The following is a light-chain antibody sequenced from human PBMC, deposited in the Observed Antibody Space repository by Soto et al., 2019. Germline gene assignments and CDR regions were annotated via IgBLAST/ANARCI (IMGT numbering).Light chain of an antibody. J-gene: IGKJ5*01. CDR2: DAS. CDR3: QQRSNSYT. V-gene: IGKV3-11*01. CDR1: QSVVNY. Sequence: EIVLTQSTATLSLSPGERATLSCRASQSVVNYLAWYQHKPGQAPRLLMYDASKRATGIPARFSGSGSGTDFTLTISSLEPEDFALYYCQQRSNSYTFGQGTRLEIK.